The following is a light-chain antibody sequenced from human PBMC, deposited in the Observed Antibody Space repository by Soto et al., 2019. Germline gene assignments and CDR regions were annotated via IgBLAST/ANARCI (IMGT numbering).Light chain of an antibody. J-gene: IGKJ4*01. CDR1: QSVSSN. CDR2: GAS. V-gene: IGKV3-15*01. Sequence: EIVMTQSPATLSVSPRERATLSCRTSQSVSSNLVWYQQKPGQAPRLLIYGASTRATGIPARFSGSGSGTEFTLSISRLQSEDFAVYYCQQYKNWPLTFGGGTKVEIK. CDR3: QQYKNWPLT.